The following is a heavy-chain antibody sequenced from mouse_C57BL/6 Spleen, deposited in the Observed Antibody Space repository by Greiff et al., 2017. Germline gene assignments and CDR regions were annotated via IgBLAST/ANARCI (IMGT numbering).Heavy chain of an antibody. CDR1: GYTFTSYW. Sequence: QVQLQQPGAELVMPGASVKLSCKASGYTFTSYWMHWVKQRPGQGLEWIGEIDPSDSYTNYNQKFKGKSTLTVDKSSSTAYMQLSSRTSEDSAVYYCARRGETGTNFDYWGQGTTLTVSS. D-gene: IGHD4-1*01. CDR2: IDPSDSYT. CDR3: ARRGETGTNFDY. V-gene: IGHV1-69*01. J-gene: IGHJ2*01.